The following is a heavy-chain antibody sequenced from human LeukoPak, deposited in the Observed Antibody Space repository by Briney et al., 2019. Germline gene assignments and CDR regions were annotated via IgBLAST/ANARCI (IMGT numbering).Heavy chain of an antibody. CDR2: ISYSGGT. J-gene: IGHJ4*02. V-gene: IGHV4-31*03. D-gene: IGHD3-10*01. CDR1: GGSISSGGYY. CDR3: ARVVMVRGVVIKVTYYFDY. Sequence: SQTLSLTCTVSGGSISSGGYYWSWIRQHPGKGLERIGYISYSGGTYYNPSLKSRVTISVDTSKNQFSLKLSSVTAADTAVYYCARVVMVRGVVIKVTYYFDYWGQGTLVTVSS.